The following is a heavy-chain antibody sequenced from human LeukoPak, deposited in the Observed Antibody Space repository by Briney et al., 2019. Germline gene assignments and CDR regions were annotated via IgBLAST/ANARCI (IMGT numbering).Heavy chain of an antibody. Sequence: PSETLSLTCTVSGGSISSYYWSWIRQPAGKGLEWIGRIYTSGSTNYNPSLKSRVTMSVDTSKNQFSLKLSSVTAADTAVYYCAREDHSSGWYYFDYWGQGTLVTVSS. J-gene: IGHJ4*02. V-gene: IGHV4-4*07. CDR2: IYTSGST. D-gene: IGHD6-19*01. CDR3: AREDHSSGWYYFDY. CDR1: GGSISSYY.